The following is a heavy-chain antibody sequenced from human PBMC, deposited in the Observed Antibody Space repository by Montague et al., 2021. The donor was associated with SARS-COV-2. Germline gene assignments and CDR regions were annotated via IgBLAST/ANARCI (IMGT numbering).Heavy chain of an antibody. D-gene: IGHD3-3*01. CDR3: ARDQRGSALEWLGDGMDV. CDR2: IWYDGSNK. Sequence: SLRLSCAASGFTFSSYGMHWVRQAPGKGLEWVAVIWYDGSNKYYADSVKGRFTTSRDNSKNTLYLQMNSLRAEDTAVYYCARDQRGSALEWLGDGMDVWGQGTTVTVSS. V-gene: IGHV3-33*01. CDR1: GFTFSSYG. J-gene: IGHJ6*02.